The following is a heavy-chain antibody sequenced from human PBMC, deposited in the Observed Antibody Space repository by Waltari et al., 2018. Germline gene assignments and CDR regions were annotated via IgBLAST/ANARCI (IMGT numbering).Heavy chain of an antibody. Sequence: QVQLQESGPGLVKPSETLSLTCAVSGYSISSGYYWGWIRHPPGKGLEWIGSIYHSGSTYYNPSLKSRVTISVDTSKNQFSLKLSSVTAADTAVYYCATDRDAFDIWGQGTMVTVSS. CDR1: GYSISSGYY. V-gene: IGHV4-38-2*01. CDR3: ATDRDAFDI. J-gene: IGHJ3*02. CDR2: IYHSGST.